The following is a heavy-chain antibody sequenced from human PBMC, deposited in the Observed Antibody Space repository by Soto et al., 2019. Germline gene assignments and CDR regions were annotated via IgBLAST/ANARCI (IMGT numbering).Heavy chain of an antibody. CDR3: AGGVQWEGVAGKLFDH. D-gene: IGHD6-19*01. Sequence: EVQLLESGGGLVKPGGSLRLSCAASGFTFSSYSMHWVRQAPGKGLEWVSSISSTSSFIYYADSVKGRFTISRDTAKKSGDLQMGSLRAEDTAMYYWAGGVQWEGVAGKLFDHRGQGTLVT. J-gene: IGHJ4*02. V-gene: IGHV3-21*01. CDR2: ISSTSSFI. CDR1: GFTFSSYS.